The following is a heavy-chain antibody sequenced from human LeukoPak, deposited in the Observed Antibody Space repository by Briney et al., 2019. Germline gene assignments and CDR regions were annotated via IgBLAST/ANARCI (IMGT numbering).Heavy chain of an antibody. V-gene: IGHV4-34*01. J-gene: IGHJ4*02. CDR2: INHSGST. CDR1: GGSFSGYF. D-gene: IGHD4-17*01. CDR3: AKAYGDYGTKTYRRAYFDY. Sequence: SQTLSLTCAVYGGSFSGYFWSWIRQPPGKGLEWIGEINHSGSTNYNPSLKSRVTISVDTSKNQFSLKLSPVTAADTAVYYCAKAYGDYGTKTYRRAYFDYWGQGTLVTVSS.